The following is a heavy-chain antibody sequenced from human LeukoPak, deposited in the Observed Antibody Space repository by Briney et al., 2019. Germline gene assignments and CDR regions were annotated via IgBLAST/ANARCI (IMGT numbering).Heavy chain of an antibody. D-gene: IGHD3-9*01. J-gene: IGHJ4*02. CDR2: INSDGSST. Sequence: GGSLRLSCAASGFTFSSYWMHWVRQAPGKGLVWVSRINSDGSSTSYADSVKGRFTISRDNAKNTLYLQMNSLRAEDTAVYYCARDYSGILTGYYIGQWGQGTLVTVSS. V-gene: IGHV3-74*01. CDR3: ARDYSGILTGYYIGQ. CDR1: GFTFSSYW.